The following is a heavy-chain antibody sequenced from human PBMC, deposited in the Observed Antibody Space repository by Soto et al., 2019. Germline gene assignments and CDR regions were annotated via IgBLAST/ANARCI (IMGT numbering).Heavy chain of an antibody. CDR1: GGTFSSYA. Sequence: ASVKVSCKASGGTFSSYAISWVRQAPGQGLEWMGGIIPIFGTANYAQKFQGRVTITADESTSTAYMELSSLRSEHTAVYYCARGYSGYDPNWFDPWGQGTLVTVSS. D-gene: IGHD5-12*01. CDR2: IIPIFGTA. J-gene: IGHJ5*02. CDR3: ARGYSGYDPNWFDP. V-gene: IGHV1-69*13.